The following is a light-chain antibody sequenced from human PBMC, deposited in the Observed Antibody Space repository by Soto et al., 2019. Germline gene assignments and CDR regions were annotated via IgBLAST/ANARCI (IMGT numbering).Light chain of an antibody. CDR2: DVT. J-gene: IGLJ1*01. CDR1: GSDVGDYDF. V-gene: IGLV2-11*01. Sequence: QSVITCPCPVSGYHEQSVTISGTGTGSDVGDYDFVSWYQQYPGEAPRVMIYDVTKRPSGVPDRFSASKSGNTASLTISGLQAEDEADYYCCSYAGSYTRYVFGSGTKVTVL. CDR3: CSYAGSYTRYV.